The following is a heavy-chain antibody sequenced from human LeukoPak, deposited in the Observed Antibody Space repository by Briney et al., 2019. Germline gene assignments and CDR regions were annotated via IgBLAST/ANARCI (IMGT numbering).Heavy chain of an antibody. J-gene: IGHJ5*02. CDR2: ISAYNGNT. Sequence: ASVNVSCKASGYTFTSYGISWVRQAPGQGLEWMGWISAYNGNTNYAQKVQGRVTMTTDTSTSTAYMELRSLRSDDTAVYYCAENNYYDSRGYPFDPWGQGTLVTVSS. D-gene: IGHD3-22*01. V-gene: IGHV1-18*01. CDR1: GYTFTSYG. CDR3: AENNYYDSRGYPFDP.